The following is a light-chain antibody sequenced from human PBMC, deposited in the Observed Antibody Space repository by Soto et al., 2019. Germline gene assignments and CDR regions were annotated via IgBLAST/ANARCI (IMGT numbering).Light chain of an antibody. CDR2: ASS. J-gene: IGKJ1*01. Sequence: DIQLTQSPASLSASVVDGVTITCRASQTISRYLNWYQQKPGTAPKLLIYASSTLQSGVPARFSGRGSGTDFTLTISSLQPEDFAHYYCQQTYSNLWTFGQGTKVDIK. CDR3: QQTYSNLWT. V-gene: IGKV1-39*01. CDR1: QTISRY.